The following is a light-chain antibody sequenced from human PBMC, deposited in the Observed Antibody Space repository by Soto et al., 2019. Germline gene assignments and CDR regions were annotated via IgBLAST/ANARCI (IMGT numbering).Light chain of an antibody. CDR3: QSYDITLGGTYA. CDR1: SSNIGAGYD. J-gene: IGLJ1*01. Sequence: QLVLTQAPSVSGAPGQRVTISCTGSSSNIGAGYDVHWYQHLPGTAPKLLIYGDNNRPSGVPDRFFGSKSGTSASLTITGLQAGDEADYYCQSYDITLGGTYAFGTGTKLTVL. CDR2: GDN. V-gene: IGLV1-40*01.